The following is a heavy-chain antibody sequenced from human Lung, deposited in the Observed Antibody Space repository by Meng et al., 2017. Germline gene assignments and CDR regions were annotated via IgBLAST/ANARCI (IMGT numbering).Heavy chain of an antibody. V-gene: IGHV1-2*02. Sequence: QVRLVQSGAGGKSPGASVKVSCKASGYTFTGYNMHWVRQAPGQGLEWMGWIKPNSGDTNYAQKFQGRVTMTRDTSISTAYMELSRLKYDDTAVYYCARGFGSSGSGYWGQGTLVTVSS. D-gene: IGHD6-25*01. CDR1: GYTFTGYN. CDR2: IKPNSGDT. CDR3: ARGFGSSGSGY. J-gene: IGHJ4*02.